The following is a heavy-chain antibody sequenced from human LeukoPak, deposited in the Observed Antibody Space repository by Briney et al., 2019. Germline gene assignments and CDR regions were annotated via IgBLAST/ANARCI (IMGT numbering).Heavy chain of an antibody. CDR2: ISKSDGST. V-gene: IGHV3-23*01. J-gene: IGHJ4*02. Sequence: GGSLRLSCAASGFTFSSYAMSWVRQAPGKGLEWVSAISKSDGSTYYADSVKGRFTISRDNAKNSLYLQMNSLRAEDTAVYYCARGRSQISGLFDYWGQGTLVTVSS. CDR3: ARGRSQISGLFDY. D-gene: IGHD3-16*01. CDR1: GFTFSSYA.